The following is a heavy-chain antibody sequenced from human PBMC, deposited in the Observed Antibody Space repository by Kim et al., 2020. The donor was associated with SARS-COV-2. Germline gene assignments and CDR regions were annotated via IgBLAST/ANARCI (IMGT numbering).Heavy chain of an antibody. CDR2: INAGGNS. CDR3: ATVGWGVARWTMGC. D-gene: IGHD5-12*01. J-gene: IGHJ4*02. CDR1: GDSIGSGTYH. V-gene: IGHV4-31*03. Sequence: SETLSLTCTVSGDSIGSGTYHWNWIRQHPGKGLEWIGYINAGGNSDYNPSLKSRPTMSVDTSKNQFFLRLSSVTAADTAVYYCATVGWGVARWTMGCWGQGTLVTVSS.